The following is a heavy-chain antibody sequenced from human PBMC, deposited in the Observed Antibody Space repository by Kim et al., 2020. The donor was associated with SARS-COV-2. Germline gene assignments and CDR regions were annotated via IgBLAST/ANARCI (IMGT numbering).Heavy chain of an antibody. J-gene: IGHJ5*02. Sequence: GGATFYADSVKGRFTISRDSSKNTLYLQMNSLRVEDTAVYYCARHDCFDPWGQGTLVTVSS. CDR2: GGAT. V-gene: IGHV3-66*04. CDR3: ARHDCFDP.